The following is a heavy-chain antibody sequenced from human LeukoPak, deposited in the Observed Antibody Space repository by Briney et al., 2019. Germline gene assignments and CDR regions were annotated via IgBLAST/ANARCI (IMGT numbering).Heavy chain of an antibody. Sequence: PSETLSPTCTVSGGSISSYYWSWFRQPPGKGLEWIGYIYYSGSTNYNPSLKSRVTISVDTSQDQFSLKLTSVTAADTAVYYCARAAGGYYFDFWGQGTLVTVSS. CDR2: IYYSGST. J-gene: IGHJ4*02. D-gene: IGHD2-8*02. CDR1: GGSISSYY. V-gene: IGHV4-59*01. CDR3: ARAAGGYYFDF.